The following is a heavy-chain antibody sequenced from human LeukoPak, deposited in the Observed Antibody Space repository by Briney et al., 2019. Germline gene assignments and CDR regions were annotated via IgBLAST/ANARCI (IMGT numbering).Heavy chain of an antibody. Sequence: PSETLSLTCTVSGGSICSYYWSWMRQPPGKGLEWIGYIYYSGSTNYNPSLKSRVTISVDTSKNQFSLKLSSVTAADTAVYYCARDHGGGYLFDYWGQGTLVTVSS. V-gene: IGHV4-59*01. CDR2: IYYSGST. D-gene: IGHD1-26*01. CDR1: GGSICSYY. CDR3: ARDHGGGYLFDY. J-gene: IGHJ4*02.